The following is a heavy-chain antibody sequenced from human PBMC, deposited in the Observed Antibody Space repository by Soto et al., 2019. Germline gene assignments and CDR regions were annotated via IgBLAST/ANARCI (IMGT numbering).Heavy chain of an antibody. CDR1: GFTFSNAW. J-gene: IGHJ4*02. CDR2: IKSKTDGGTT. V-gene: IGHV3-15*01. D-gene: IGHD2-21*01. Sequence: GGSLRLSCAASGFTFSNAWMSWVRQAPGKGLEWVGRIKSKTDGGTTDYAAPVKGRFTISRDDSKNTLYLQMNSLKTEDTAVYYCTTDDPPIDPDSYWGQGTLVTVSS. CDR3: TTDDPPIDPDSY.